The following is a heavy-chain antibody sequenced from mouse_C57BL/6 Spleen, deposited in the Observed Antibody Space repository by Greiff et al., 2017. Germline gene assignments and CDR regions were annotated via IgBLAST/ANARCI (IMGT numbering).Heavy chain of an antibody. J-gene: IGHJ3*01. D-gene: IGHD2-4*01. CDR1: GFSLTSYG. Sequence: QVHVKQSGPGLVQPSQSLSITCTVSGFSLTSYGVHWVRQSPGKGLEWLGVIWSGGSTDYNAAFISRLSISKDNSKSQVFFKMNSLQADDTAIYYCARNRDDYDGGFAYWGQGTLVTVSA. V-gene: IGHV2-2*01. CDR3: ARNRDDYDGGFAY. CDR2: IWSGGST.